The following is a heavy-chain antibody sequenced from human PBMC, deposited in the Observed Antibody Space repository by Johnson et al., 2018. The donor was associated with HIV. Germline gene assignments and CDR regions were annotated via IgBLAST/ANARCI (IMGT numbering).Heavy chain of an antibody. V-gene: IGHV3-30*02. CDR3: AKEYYYDSSGCPDAFDI. CDR2: IRYDGSKK. J-gene: IGHJ3*02. CDR1: GFTFSSYG. Sequence: QVLLVESGGGVVQPGGSLRLSCAASGFTFSSYGMHWVRQAPGKGLEWVALIRYDGSKKYYADSVKGRFTIPRDNSKNTMDLQMNSLRAEDTAVYYCAKEYYYDSSGCPDAFDIWGQGTMVTVSS. D-gene: IGHD3-22*01.